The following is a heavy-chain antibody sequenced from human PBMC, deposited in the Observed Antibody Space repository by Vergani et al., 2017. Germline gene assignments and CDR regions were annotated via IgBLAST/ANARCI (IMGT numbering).Heavy chain of an antibody. V-gene: IGHV1-69*04. J-gene: IGHJ4*02. CDR1: GGTFSSYA. Sequence: QVQLVQSGAEVKKPGYSVKVSCKASGGTFSSYAISWVRQAPGQGLEWMGRIIPILVIANYAQKFQGRVTITAGKSTSSAYMELSSLRSEDTAVYYCAGGVNYYGSGSYFAQAYYFDYWGQGTLVTVPS. CDR2: IIPILVIA. CDR3: AGGVNYYGSGSYFAQAYYFDY. D-gene: IGHD3-10*01.